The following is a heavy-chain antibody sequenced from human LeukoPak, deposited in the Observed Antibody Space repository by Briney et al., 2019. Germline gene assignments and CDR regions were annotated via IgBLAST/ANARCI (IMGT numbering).Heavy chain of an antibody. V-gene: IGHV3-21*01. J-gene: IGHJ4*02. CDR2: ISSSSSYI. Sequence: GGSLRLSCAASGFTFSSYSMNWVRQAPGKGLEWVSSISSSSSYIYYADSVKGRFTISRDNAKNSLYLQMNSLRAEDTAVYYCAREDYGGNSDFDYWGQGTLVTVSS. CDR3: AREDYGGNSDFDY. CDR1: GFTFSSYS. D-gene: IGHD4-23*01.